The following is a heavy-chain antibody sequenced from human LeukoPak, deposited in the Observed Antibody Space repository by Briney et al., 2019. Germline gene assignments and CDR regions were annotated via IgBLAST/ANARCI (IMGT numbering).Heavy chain of an antibody. V-gene: IGHV3-22*01. CDR3: TNKNVDSPMVPVGY. D-gene: IGHD5-18*01. Sequence: GGSLRLXCAASDSPSVNYCMQWICRAPGKGLEWVGFTKNKTNRGTTEYAASVKGRSTISRDDSKSIAYLQMNSLKTEDTAVYYYTNKNVDSPMVPVGYWGQGSLVIVSS. CDR1: DSPSVNYC. J-gene: IGHJ4*02. CDR2: TKNKTNRGTT.